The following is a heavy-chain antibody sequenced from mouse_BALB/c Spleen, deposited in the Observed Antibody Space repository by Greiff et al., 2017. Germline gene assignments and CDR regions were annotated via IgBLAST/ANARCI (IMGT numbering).Heavy chain of an antibody. D-gene: IGHD1-2*01. V-gene: IGHV1-7*01. CDR3: AILRLPK. J-gene: IGHJ2*01. CDR1: GYTFISYW. CDR2: INPSTGYT. Sequence: VQLQQSGAELAKPGASVKMSCKTSGYTFISYWMHWVKQRPGQGLEWIGYINPSTGYTEYNQKFKDKATLTADKSSSTAYIQLISLTSEDSAVYYCAILRLPKGGQGTTLTVSS.